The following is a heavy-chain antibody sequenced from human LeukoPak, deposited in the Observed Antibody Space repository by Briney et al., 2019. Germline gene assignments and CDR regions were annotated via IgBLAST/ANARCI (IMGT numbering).Heavy chain of an antibody. V-gene: IGHV4-61*08. D-gene: IGHD2-2*01. CDR3: ARASSYTGHLGW. CDR2: IYYSGST. Sequence: SQTLSLTCTVSGGSISSGGYYWSWIRQHPGKGLEWIGYIYYSGSTNYNPSLKSRVTISVDTSKNQFSLNLISVTAADTAVYYCARASSYTGHLGWWGQGTLVTVSS. CDR1: GGSISSGGYY. J-gene: IGHJ4*02.